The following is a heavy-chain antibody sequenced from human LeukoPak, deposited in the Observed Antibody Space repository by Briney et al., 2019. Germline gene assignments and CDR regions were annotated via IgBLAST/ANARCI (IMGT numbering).Heavy chain of an antibody. D-gene: IGHD5-24*01. Sequence: KSSETLSLTCTVSGGSISKFYWGWIRQPPGKGLEWIGYIDNSGATSYNPSLKSRVTMSIDATKNQFSLKLNSVTAADTAVYYCARDRSDGYHYAAFDIWGQGTMVSVSS. CDR3: ARDRSDGYHYAAFDI. CDR2: IDNSGAT. V-gene: IGHV4-59*01. CDR1: GGSISKFY. J-gene: IGHJ3*02.